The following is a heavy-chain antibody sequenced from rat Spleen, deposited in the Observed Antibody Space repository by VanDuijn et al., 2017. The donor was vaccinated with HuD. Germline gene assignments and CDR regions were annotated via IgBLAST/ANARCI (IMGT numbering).Heavy chain of an antibody. CDR2: ISAGGDSS. CDR1: GFTFSNYY. J-gene: IGHJ1*01. D-gene: IGHD1-4*01. Sequence: EVQLVESGGGLVQPGRSLKLSCAASGFTFSNYYMAWVRQAPTKGLEWVAYISAGGDSSYYRDSVKGRFTISRDNAKSTLYLQMDSLRSEDTATYYCARQWLTGSHWFFDFWGPGTMVTVSS. CDR3: ARQWLTGSHWFFDF. V-gene: IGHV5-25*01.